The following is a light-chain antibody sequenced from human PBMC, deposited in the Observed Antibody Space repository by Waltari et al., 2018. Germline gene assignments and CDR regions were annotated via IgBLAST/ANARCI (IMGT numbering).Light chain of an antibody. V-gene: IGKV1-39*01. CDR2: ATS. CDR3: QQGYMTPRT. CDR1: QSVRNF. Sequence: DIQMTQSPSSLSASVGDRVTITCRASQSVRNFLNWYQQEPGKAPNLLIYATSSLQTGVPSRCSGSGSATDFTLSISSLQPEDFAIYFCQQGYMTPRTFGQGTKVEIK. J-gene: IGKJ1*01.